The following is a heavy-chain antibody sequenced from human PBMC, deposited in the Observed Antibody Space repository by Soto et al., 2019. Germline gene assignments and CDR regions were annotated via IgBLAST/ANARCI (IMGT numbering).Heavy chain of an antibody. J-gene: IGHJ5*01. CDR2: ISSSTSYV. CDR3: ARDPSEGRVGNWFES. D-gene: IGHD2-2*01. Sequence: EVHLVESGGGLVKPGGSLRLSCAASGFTFSRYGMNWLRQAPGKGLEWVASISSSTSYVYYADSVKGRISTSRDNAKNILYLEMYALRSEDTAVYYCARDPSEGRVGNWFESWGQGTLVTVSS. V-gene: IGHV3-21*06. CDR1: GFTFSRYG.